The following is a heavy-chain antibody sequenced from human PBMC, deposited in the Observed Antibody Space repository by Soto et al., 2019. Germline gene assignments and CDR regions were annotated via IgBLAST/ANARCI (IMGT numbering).Heavy chain of an antibody. Sequence: EVQLLESGGGLVQPGGSLRLSCTASGFTFSNYAMSWVRQAPDKGLEWVSAISGRGGSTYYADSVKGRFTISRDNSKNMLFRQMNSLRAEDTALYYCAKDSTVTTSLYSYYYGLDVWGLGTTVTVSS. D-gene: IGHD4-17*01. CDR3: AKDSTVTTSLYSYYYGLDV. CDR1: GFTFSNYA. CDR2: ISGRGGST. J-gene: IGHJ6*02. V-gene: IGHV3-23*01.